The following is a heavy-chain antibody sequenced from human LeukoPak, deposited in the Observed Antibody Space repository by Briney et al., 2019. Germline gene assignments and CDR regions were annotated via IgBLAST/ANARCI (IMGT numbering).Heavy chain of an antibody. Sequence: GGSLRLSCEASGFSMSVYWMSWIRQAPGKGLEWLSYINIAGSNTHYADSVMGRFTVSRDNAKKSLYLQMNNLRAEDTAVYYCATDGAGFGTWGQGVLVTVSS. V-gene: IGHV3-11*01. CDR3: ATDGAGFGT. J-gene: IGHJ5*02. CDR1: GFSMSVYW. CDR2: INIAGSNT.